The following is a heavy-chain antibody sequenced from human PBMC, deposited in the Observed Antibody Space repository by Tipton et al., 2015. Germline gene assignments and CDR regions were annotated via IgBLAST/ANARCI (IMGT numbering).Heavy chain of an antibody. D-gene: IGHD2-15*01. V-gene: IGHV4-39*01. CDR3: ARGGNNWFDP. CDR2: IYYSGNT. Sequence: TLSLTCTVSGGSITSVSYYWGWIRQPPGKGLEWIGSIYYSGNTYYNASLKSRVTISVDTSKNQVSLKLSSVTAADTAVYYCARGGNNWFDPWGQGTLVTVSS. J-gene: IGHJ5*02. CDR1: GGSITSVSYY.